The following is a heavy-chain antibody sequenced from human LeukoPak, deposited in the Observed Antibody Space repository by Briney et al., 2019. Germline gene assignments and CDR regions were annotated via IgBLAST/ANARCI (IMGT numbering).Heavy chain of an antibody. Sequence: GGSLRLSCAASGFTFSSYGMHWVRQAPGTGLEWVAVMWYDGSNEAYADSVRGRFTISRDNSENRLYLQMSSLRVEDTAVYYCAREHTIAATGTHWFAPWGQGTLVTVSS. J-gene: IGHJ5*02. CDR3: AREHTIAATGTHWFAP. CDR2: MWYDGSNE. CDR1: GFTFSSYG. D-gene: IGHD6-13*01. V-gene: IGHV3-33*01.